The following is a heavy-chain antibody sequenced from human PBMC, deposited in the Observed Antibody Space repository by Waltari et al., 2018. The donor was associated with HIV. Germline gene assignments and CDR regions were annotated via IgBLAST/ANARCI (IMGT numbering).Heavy chain of an antibody. Sequence: QVQLMQSGIEMRTPGASVRLSCRASGFSLADHYFHGVRQGPRQAFEWMGIISAGDGSAKSAEKFEARVTLTRDLFTGTIHMDLRSLKPEDTAVYFCARAGLRGLIQDFDIWGQGTQLIVSS. D-gene: IGHD2-21*02. J-gene: IGHJ4*01. CDR3: ARAGLRGLIQDFDI. V-gene: IGHV1-46*01. CDR2: ISAGDGSA. CDR1: GFSLADHY.